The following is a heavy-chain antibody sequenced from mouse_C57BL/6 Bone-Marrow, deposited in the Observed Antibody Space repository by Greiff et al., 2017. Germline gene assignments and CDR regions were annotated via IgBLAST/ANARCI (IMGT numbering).Heavy chain of an antibody. Sequence: EVQVVESGGGLVKPGGSLKLSCAASGFTFSDYGMHWVRQAPEKGLEWVAYISSGSSTIYYADTVKGRFTISRDNAKNTLFLQMTSLRSEDTAMYYCARGLYGSSWYFDVWGTGTTVTVSS. CDR2: ISSGSSTI. D-gene: IGHD1-1*01. J-gene: IGHJ1*03. CDR1: GFTFSDYG. CDR3: ARGLYGSSWYFDV. V-gene: IGHV5-17*01.